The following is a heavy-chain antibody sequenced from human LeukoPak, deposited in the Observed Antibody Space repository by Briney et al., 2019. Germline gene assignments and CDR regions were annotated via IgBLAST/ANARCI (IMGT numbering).Heavy chain of an antibody. CDR2: ISGSGGST. J-gene: IGHJ4*02. CDR3: AKGDSSTTSRRTHFDY. CDR1: GFTFSSYA. D-gene: IGHD2-2*01. Sequence: GGSLRLSCAASGFTFSSYAMSWVRQAPGKGLEWVSAISGSGGSTYYADSVKGRFTISRDNSKNTLYLQMNSLRAEDTAVYYCAKGDSSTTSRRTHFDYWGQGTLVTVSS. V-gene: IGHV3-23*01.